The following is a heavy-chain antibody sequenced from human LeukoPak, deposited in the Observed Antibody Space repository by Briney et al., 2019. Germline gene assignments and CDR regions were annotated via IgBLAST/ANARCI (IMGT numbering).Heavy chain of an antibody. CDR2: IYYSGST. V-gene: IGHV4-59*01. CDR1: GGSISSYY. Sequence: PSETLSLTCNVSGGSISSYYWSWIRQPPGKGLEWIGYIYYSGSTNHIPSLKSPVTISVDTSKNQFSLKLSSVTAADTAVYYCARVFTGYSSSWYLDYWGQGTLVTVSS. D-gene: IGHD6-13*01. CDR3: ARVFTGYSSSWYLDY. J-gene: IGHJ4*02.